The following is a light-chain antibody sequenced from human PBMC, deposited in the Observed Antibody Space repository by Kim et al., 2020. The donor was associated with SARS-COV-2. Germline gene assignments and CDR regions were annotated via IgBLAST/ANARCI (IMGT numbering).Light chain of an antibody. J-gene: IGLJ3*02. CDR1: SIGVKS. V-gene: IGLV3-21*04. CDR2: YDS. CDR3: QVWDSSSDHRV. Sequence: APGTTARITCGGNSIGVKSVHWYQHKPGQAPVLVIYYDSDRPSGIPERFSGSNSGNTATLTISRVEAGDEADYYCQVWDSSSDHRVFGGGTQLTVL.